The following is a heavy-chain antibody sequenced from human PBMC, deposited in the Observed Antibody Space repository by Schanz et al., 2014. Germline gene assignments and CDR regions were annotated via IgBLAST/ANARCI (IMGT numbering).Heavy chain of an antibody. CDR3: AKEMGYCSGGTCYDYYYYGVDV. J-gene: IGHJ6*02. D-gene: IGHD2-15*01. V-gene: IGHV3-23*01. CDR1: GFTFNSYA. Sequence: DVQLLESGGGLAQPGGSLRLSCAASGFTFNSYAMTWVRQAPGTGLEWVSSISHSGGSKYYADSVKGRFTISRDNSENKLYRQMNRLSADDTAGFYCAKEMGYCSGGTCYDYYYYGVDVWGQGTTDTVS. CDR2: ISHSGGSK.